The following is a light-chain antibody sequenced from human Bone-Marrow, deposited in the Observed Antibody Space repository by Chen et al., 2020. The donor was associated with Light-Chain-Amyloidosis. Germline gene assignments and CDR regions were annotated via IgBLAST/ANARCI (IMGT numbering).Light chain of an antibody. V-gene: IGLV3-21*02. CDR2: DDS. CDR1: NIGSTS. CDR3: QVWDRSSDRPV. Sequence: SYVLTQLSSVSVAPGQMATIACGGNNIGSTSVHWYQQTPGQAPLLAVYDDSDRPSGIPERLSGSNSGNTATLTISRVEAGDEADYYCQVWDRSSDRPVFGGGTKLTVL. J-gene: IGLJ3*02.